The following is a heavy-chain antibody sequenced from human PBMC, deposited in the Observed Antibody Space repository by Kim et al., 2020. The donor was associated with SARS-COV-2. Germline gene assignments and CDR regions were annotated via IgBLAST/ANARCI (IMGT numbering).Heavy chain of an antibody. CDR2: IYYSGST. CDR1: GGSISSYY. CDR3: ARDHREWLQYTANWYFDL. Sequence: SETLSLTCTVSGGSISSYYWSWIRQPPGKGLEWIGYIYYSGSTNYNPSLKSRVTISVDTSKNQFSVKLSSVTAADTAVYYCARDHREWLQYTANWYFDLWGRGTLVTVSS. V-gene: IGHV4-59*01. J-gene: IGHJ2*01. D-gene: IGHD3-3*01.